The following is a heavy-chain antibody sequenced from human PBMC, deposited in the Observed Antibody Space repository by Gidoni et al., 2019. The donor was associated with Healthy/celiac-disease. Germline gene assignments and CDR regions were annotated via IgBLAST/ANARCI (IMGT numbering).Heavy chain of an antibody. J-gene: IGHJ5*02. V-gene: IGHV1-69*01. CDR3: ARVRPGTMDWFDP. Sequence: VQLVQSGAQVKKPGSSVMVSCKAPGGAFSCYAISWVRQAPGQGLEWMGGIIPIFGTANYAQKFQGRVTITADESTSTAYMELSSQRSEDTAVYFCARVRPGTMDWFDPWGQGTLVTVSS. CDR1: GGAFSCYA. CDR2: IIPIFGTA. D-gene: IGHD1-7*01.